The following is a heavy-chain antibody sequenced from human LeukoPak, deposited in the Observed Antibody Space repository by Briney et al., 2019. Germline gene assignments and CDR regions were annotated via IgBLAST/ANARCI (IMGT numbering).Heavy chain of an antibody. Sequence: GGSLRLSCAASGLSFSSFAMSWVRRGPARGLEWVSSIRGNGETSYADSVKGRFTLSSDSSRNTVYFQLNNLRVEDTAIYYCAKASWVSSTGAVRWGQGTLVTVSS. V-gene: IGHV3-23*01. CDR1: GLSFSSFA. D-gene: IGHD1-14*01. CDR3: AKASWVSSTGAVR. CDR2: IRGNGET. J-gene: IGHJ4*02.